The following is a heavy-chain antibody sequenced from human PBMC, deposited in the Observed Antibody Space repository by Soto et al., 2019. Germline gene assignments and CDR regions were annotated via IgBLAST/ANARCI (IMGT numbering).Heavy chain of an antibody. CDR1: GDSVSSNSAA. CDR3: ARELVVVEPHGIDG. V-gene: IGHV6-1*01. D-gene: IGHD2-15*01. J-gene: IGHJ1*01. Sequence: QTLSLTCAISGDSVSSNSAAWNWVRQSPSRGLEWLGRTYYRSKWYNDYAVSVKSRITINPDTSKNQFSLQLNSVTPEDTAVYYCARELVVVEPHGIDGWGQGALVTVSS. CDR2: TYYRSKWYN.